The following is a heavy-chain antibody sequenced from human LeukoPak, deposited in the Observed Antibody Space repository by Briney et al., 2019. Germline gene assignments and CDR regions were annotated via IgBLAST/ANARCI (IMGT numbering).Heavy chain of an antibody. D-gene: IGHD5-24*01. CDR1: GFTFTIYA. J-gene: IGHJ4*02. Sequence: GGSLRLSCAVSGFTFTIYAMSWVRQAPGKGLEWVSAISGSGDSTYYAGSVKGRFTISRDNAKNSLYLQMNSLRAEDTAVYYCARGGDGYNYCFDYWGQGTLVTVSS. V-gene: IGHV3-23*01. CDR2: ISGSGDST. CDR3: ARGGDGYNYCFDY.